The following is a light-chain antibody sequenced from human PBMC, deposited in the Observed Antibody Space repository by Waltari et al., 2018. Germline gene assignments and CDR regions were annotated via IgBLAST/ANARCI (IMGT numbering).Light chain of an antibody. CDR2: DDS. J-gene: IGLJ2*01. Sequence: SYVLTQPPSVSMAPGQTARITCGGNHIGGKSVHWYQQRPGQAPVRVVYDDSDRPSGIPERFAGATSGNTATLTISRVGAGDEADYFCQVWESRSDLVVFGGGTKLTVL. CDR1: HIGGKS. CDR3: QVWESRSDLVV. V-gene: IGLV3-21*02.